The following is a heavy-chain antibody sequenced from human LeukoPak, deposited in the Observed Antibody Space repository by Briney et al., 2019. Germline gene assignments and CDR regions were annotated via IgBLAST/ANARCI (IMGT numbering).Heavy chain of an antibody. D-gene: IGHD3-16*02. V-gene: IGHV1-8*01. CDR1: GYTFTSND. Sequence: ASVKVSCKASGYTFTSNDINWVRQATGQGLEWMGWMNPNSGNIGYAQKFQGRVTMTRNTSISTAYMELSSLRPEDTAVYYCARGPPPYYDYVWGSYRYFLDLWGRGTLVTVSS. CDR3: ARGPPPYYDYVWGSYRYFLDL. J-gene: IGHJ2*01. CDR2: MNPNSGNI.